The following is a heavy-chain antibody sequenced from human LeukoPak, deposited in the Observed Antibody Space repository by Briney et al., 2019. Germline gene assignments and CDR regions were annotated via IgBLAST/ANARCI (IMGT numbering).Heavy chain of an antibody. J-gene: IGHJ4*02. D-gene: IGHD3-10*01. CDR2: ISDSGGST. CDR1: GFTFSSYA. Sequence: GGSLRLSCATSGFTFSSYAMNWVRQAPGKGLEWVSSISDSGGSTYYADSVKGRFTISRDNSKNTLYLQMNSLRAEDTAVYYCARGFYGSGSYYFDYWGQGTLVTVSS. CDR3: ARGFYGSGSYYFDY. V-gene: IGHV3-23*01.